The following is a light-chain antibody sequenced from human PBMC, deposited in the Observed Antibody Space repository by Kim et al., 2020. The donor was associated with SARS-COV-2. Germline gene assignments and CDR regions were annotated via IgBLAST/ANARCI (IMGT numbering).Light chain of an antibody. J-gene: IGKJ4*02. CDR2: AAS. V-gene: IGKV1-27*01. CDR3: QKYNNAPR. Sequence: IQMTQSPSSLSASVGDRVTITCRASQGISNYLAWYQQKPGKVPKLLIYAASTLQSGVPSRFSGSGSGTDFTLTISSLPPEDVATYYCQKYNNAPRFGGGTKVDIK. CDR1: QGISNY.